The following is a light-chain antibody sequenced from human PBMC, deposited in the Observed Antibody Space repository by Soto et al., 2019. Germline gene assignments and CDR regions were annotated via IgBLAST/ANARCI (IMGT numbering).Light chain of an antibody. V-gene: IGKV3-15*01. Sequence: EIVMTQSPATLSVSPGERATLSCRARQSVSSNVAWYQQKPGQAPMLLIYGASTRATGIPARFSGSASATAFTLTISRLPSDVFAVYYCQQYNNWPSFTFGPGTKVDIK. J-gene: IGKJ3*01. CDR1: QSVSSN. CDR2: GAS. CDR3: QQYNNWPSFT.